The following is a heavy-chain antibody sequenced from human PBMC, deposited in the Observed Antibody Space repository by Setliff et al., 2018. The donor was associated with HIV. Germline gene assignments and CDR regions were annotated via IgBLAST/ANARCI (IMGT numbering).Heavy chain of an antibody. CDR1: GYTFTSYY. CDR2: IKPSGGST. Sequence: ASVKVSCKASGYTFTSYYMHWVRQAPGQGLEWMGIIKPSGGSTSYAQSFQDRVTMTRDTATSTVYMELSSLRSEDTAVYYCARVRYCSGGSCYGGEYWFDPWGQGTLVTVSS. CDR3: ARVRYCSGGSCYGGEYWFDP. J-gene: IGHJ5*02. D-gene: IGHD2-15*01. V-gene: IGHV1-46*01.